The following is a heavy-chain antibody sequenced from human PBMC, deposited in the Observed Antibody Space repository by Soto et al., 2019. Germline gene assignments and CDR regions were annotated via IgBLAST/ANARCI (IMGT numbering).Heavy chain of an antibody. CDR1: GGSFSGYE. D-gene: IGHD3-3*01. J-gene: IGHJ4*02. Sequence: XTLSLPCAVYGGSFSGYEWSWIRQPPGKGLELIGQINNSGSTNYNPSLKSRVTISVDTSKNQFSLKLSSVHAAETAVYYCARGGSEAFWSGYYIDYWGQGTLGTVSS. CDR3: ARGGSEAFWSGYYIDY. CDR2: INNSGST. V-gene: IGHV4-34*01.